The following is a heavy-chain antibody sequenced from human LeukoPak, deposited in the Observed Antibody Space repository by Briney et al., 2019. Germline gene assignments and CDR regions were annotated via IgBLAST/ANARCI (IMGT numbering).Heavy chain of an antibody. D-gene: IGHD2-21*02. V-gene: IGHV4-39*01. J-gene: IGHJ4*02. Sequence: SETLSLTCTVSGDSISSGTFYWGWVRQPPGKGLEWIGSIHYSGNTYYNPSLKSRVTISVDTSKNQFSLKLSSVTAADTAVYYCARHEYCGGDCYSGHFDYWGQGTLVTVSS. CDR1: GDSISSGTFY. CDR2: IHYSGNT. CDR3: ARHEYCGGDCYSGHFDY.